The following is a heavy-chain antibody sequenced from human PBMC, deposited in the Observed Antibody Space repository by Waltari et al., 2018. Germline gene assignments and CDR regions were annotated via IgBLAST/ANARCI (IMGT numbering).Heavy chain of an antibody. J-gene: IGHJ4*02. CDR1: GFTFSNYW. CDR3: VRYSDY. CDR2: TNQDGSEK. Sequence: EVQLVESGGGLVQPGGSLRLSCAASGFTFSNYWMNWVRQAPGKGRAWVATTNQDGSEKSYLDAGKGRFTISRDNAKNSLYLQMDSLRVEDTAVYYCVRYSDYWGQGTLVTVSS. V-gene: IGHV3-7*01. D-gene: IGHD2-21*01.